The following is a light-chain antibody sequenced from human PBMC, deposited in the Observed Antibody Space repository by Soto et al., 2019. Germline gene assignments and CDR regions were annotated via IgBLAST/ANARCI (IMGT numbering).Light chain of an antibody. Sequence: QSALTQPASVSGSPGQSITISCTGTRSDVGGYNYVYWHQQHPGKAPKLTIYDVTNRPSGVSDRFSGSKSGNTASLTISGLQAEDEADYYCSSYTSSSTYVFGAGTKLTVL. CDR1: RSDVGGYNY. CDR2: DVT. CDR3: SSYTSSSTYV. V-gene: IGLV2-14*01. J-gene: IGLJ1*01.